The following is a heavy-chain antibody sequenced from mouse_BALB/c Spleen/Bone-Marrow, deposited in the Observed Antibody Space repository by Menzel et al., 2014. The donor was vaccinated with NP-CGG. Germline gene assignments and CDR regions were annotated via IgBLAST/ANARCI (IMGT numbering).Heavy chain of an antibody. V-gene: IGHV1-54*03. D-gene: IGHD4-1*02. CDR3: SRSTGTGGFAY. J-gene: IGHJ3*01. CDR2: INPGSGGS. CDR1: GYAFSNYL. Sequence: QVQLQQSGVEAVRPGTSVKVSCKASGYAFSNYLIEWVKQRPGQGLEWIGMINPGSGGSNYNEKFKGKATLTADKSSSTAYMQLSSLTSDDSAVYFCSRSTGTGGFAYWGQGTLVTVSA.